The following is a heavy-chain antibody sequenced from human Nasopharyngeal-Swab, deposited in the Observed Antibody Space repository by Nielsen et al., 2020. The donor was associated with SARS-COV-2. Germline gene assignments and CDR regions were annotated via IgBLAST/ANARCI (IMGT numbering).Heavy chain of an antibody. V-gene: IGHV4-31*03. CDR2: FYYSGST. D-gene: IGHD5-12*01. Sequence: SETLSLTCTVSGGSISSGGYYWSWIRQHPGKGLVWIVYFYYSGSTYYNPSLKSRVTISVDTSKNQFSLKLSSVTAADTAVYYCARLIVATSWYFDLWGRGTLVTVSS. CDR3: ARLIVATSWYFDL. CDR1: GGSISSGGYY. J-gene: IGHJ2*01.